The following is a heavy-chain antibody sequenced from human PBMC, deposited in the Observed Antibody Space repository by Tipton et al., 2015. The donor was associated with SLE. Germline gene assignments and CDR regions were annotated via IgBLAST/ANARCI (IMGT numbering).Heavy chain of an antibody. CDR2: IYYSGST. CDR3: GRTRRYDTLAVDI. Sequence: TLSLTCAVYGGSFSGYYWGWIRQPPGKGLEWIGSIYYSGSTYYNPSLKSRVTISVDTSKNQFSLKLSSVTAADTAVYYCGRTRRYDTLAVDIWGQGTMVTVSS. V-gene: IGHV4-34*01. CDR1: GGSFSGYY. J-gene: IGHJ3*02. D-gene: IGHD3-22*01.